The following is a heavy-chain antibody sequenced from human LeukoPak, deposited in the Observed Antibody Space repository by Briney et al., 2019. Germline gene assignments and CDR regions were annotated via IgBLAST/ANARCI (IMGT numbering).Heavy chain of an antibody. CDR1: GFTFSSYE. J-gene: IGHJ4*02. D-gene: IGHD2/OR15-2a*01. V-gene: IGHV3-48*03. Sequence: GGSLRLSCAASGFTFSSYEMNWVRHAPGKGLEWVSYISSSGSTIYYADSVKGRFTISRDNAKNSLYLQMNSLRAEDTAVYYCARDLCGPMGYWGQGTLVTVSS. CDR2: ISSSGSTI. CDR3: ARDLCGPMGY.